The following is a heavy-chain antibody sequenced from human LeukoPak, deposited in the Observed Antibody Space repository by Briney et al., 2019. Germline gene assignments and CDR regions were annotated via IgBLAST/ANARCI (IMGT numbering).Heavy chain of an antibody. CDR3: AREGDGGNLMGYFDY. Sequence: GGSLRLSCAASGFTFSSYAMHWVRQAPGKGLEWVAVISYDGSNKYYADSVKGRFTISRDNSKNTLYLQMSSLRAEDTAVYYCAREGDGGNLMGYFDYWGQGTLVTVSS. J-gene: IGHJ4*02. D-gene: IGHD4-23*01. CDR1: GFTFSSYA. V-gene: IGHV3-30-3*01. CDR2: ISYDGSNK.